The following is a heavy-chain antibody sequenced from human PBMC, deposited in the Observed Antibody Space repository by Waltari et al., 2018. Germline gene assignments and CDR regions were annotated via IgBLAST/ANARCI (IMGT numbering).Heavy chain of an antibody. CDR3: ARGRGSGSYYKSPHFDY. V-gene: IGHV4-4*07. J-gene: IGHJ4*02. CDR1: GGSISSYY. CDR2: IYTSGST. D-gene: IGHD3-10*01. Sequence: QVQLQESGPGLVKPSETLSLTCTVSGGSISSYYWSWIRQPAGKGLEWIGRIYTSGSTNYNPSLKSRVTMSVDTSKNQFSLKLSSVTAADTAVYYCARGRGSGSYYKSPHFDYWGQGTLVTVSS.